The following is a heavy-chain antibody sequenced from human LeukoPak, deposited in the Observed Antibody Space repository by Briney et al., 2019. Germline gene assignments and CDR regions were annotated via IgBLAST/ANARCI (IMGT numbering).Heavy chain of an antibody. CDR2: IYYSGST. V-gene: IGHV4-39*01. Sequence: PSETLSLTCTVSGGSISSSSYYWGWIRQPPGKGLEWIGSIYYSGSTYYNPSLKSRVTISVDTSKNQFSLKLSSVTAADTAVYYCARHRIAARHWFDPWGQGTLVTVSS. J-gene: IGHJ5*02. D-gene: IGHD6-6*01. CDR3: ARHRIAARHWFDP. CDR1: GGSISSSSYY.